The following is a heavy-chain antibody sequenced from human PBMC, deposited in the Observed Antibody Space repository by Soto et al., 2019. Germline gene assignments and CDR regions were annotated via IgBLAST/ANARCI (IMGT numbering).Heavy chain of an antibody. CDR1: GFTFSSYG. J-gene: IGHJ6*02. Sequence: GWSLRLSCAASGFTFSSYGMHWVRQAPGKGLEWVAVISYDGSNKYYADSVKGRFTISRDNSKNTLYLQMNSLRAEDTAVYYCAKGIAGDGYYGMDVWGQGTTVTVSS. CDR3: AKGIAGDGYYGMDV. V-gene: IGHV3-30*18. CDR2: ISYDGSNK. D-gene: IGHD6-13*01.